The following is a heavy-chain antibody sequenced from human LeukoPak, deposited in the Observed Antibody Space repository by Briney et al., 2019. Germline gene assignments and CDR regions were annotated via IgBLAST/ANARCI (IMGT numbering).Heavy chain of an antibody. J-gene: IGHJ4*02. CDR3: ARGSSAGFMDFDY. V-gene: IGHV3-21*01. CDR1: GFTFSSYS. D-gene: IGHD6-25*01. CDR2: ISSSSSYI. Sequence: GGSLRLSCAASGFTFSSYSMNWVRQAPGKGLEWVSSISSSSSYIYYADSVKGRFTISRDNAKNSLYLQMNSLRAEDTAVYYCARGSSAGFMDFDYWAREPWSPSPQ.